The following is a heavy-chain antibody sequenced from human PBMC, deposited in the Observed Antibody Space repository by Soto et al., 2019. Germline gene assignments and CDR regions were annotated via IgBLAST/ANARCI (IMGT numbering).Heavy chain of an antibody. Sequence: PXGSLRLSCAASGFTFSDYYMTWIRQAPGKGLEWVSYISSSGTGIYYPDSVKGRFTISRDNAKNSLYLQMSSLRAEDTAVYYCARAYSDAFDIWGHGPMVTVSS. V-gene: IGHV3-11*01. CDR1: GFTFSDYY. CDR3: ARAYSDAFDI. J-gene: IGHJ3*02. CDR2: ISSSGTGI. D-gene: IGHD2-15*01.